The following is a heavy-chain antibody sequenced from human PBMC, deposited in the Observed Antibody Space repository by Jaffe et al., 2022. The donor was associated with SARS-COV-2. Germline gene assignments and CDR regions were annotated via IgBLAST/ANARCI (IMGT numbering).Heavy chain of an antibody. CDR1: GGSISSSSYY. V-gene: IGHV4-39*01. CDR3: ARRVPSWESPSNAFDI. CDR2: IHYSGST. J-gene: IGHJ3*02. D-gene: IGHD1-26*01. Sequence: QLQLQESGPGLVRPSETLSLTCTVSGGSISSSSYYWGWIRQPPGKGLQWIGNIHYSGSTYYNPSLKSRVTISVDTSKSQFSLKLSSVTAADTAVYYCARRVPSWESPSNAFDIWGQGTMVTVSS.